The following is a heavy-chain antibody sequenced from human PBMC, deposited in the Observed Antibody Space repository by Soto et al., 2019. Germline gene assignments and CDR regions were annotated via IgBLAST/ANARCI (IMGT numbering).Heavy chain of an antibody. CDR2: ISYDGSNK. D-gene: IGHD2-8*01. V-gene: IGHV3-30-3*01. CDR1: GFTVSSYA. J-gene: IGHJ4*02. CDR3: ARGLLGYCTNGVCPFDY. Sequence: GGSLRLSCAASGFTVSSYAMHWVRQAPGKGLEWVAVISYDGSNKYYADSVKGRFTISRDNAKNSLYLQMNSLRAEDTAVYYCARGLLGYCTNGVCPFDYWGQGTLVTVSS.